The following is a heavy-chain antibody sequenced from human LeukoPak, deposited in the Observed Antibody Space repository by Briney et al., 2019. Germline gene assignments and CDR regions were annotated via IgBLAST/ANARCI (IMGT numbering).Heavy chain of an antibody. J-gene: IGHJ4*02. Sequence: ASVKVSCKASGGTFSSYTISWVRQAPGQGLEWMGRIIPNLGIANYAQKFQGRVTITADTSTDTAYMELSSLRSEDTAVYYCATHGRGGHIVVVPAAYDYWGQGTLVTVSS. CDR3: ATHGRGGHIVVVPAAYDY. CDR1: GGTFSSYT. CDR2: IIPNLGIA. V-gene: IGHV1-69*02. D-gene: IGHD2-2*01.